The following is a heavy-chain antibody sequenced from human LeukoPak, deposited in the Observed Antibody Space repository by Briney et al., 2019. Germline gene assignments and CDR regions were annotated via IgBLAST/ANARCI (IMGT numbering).Heavy chain of an antibody. CDR2: ISSSSSYI. Sequence: GGSLRLSCAASGFTFDDYAMHWVRQAPGKGLEWVSSISSSSSYIYYADSVKGRFTISGDNAKNSLYLQMNSLRAEDTAVYYCAELGITMIGGVWGKGTTVTISS. V-gene: IGHV3-21*01. CDR1: GFTFDDYA. J-gene: IGHJ6*04. D-gene: IGHD3-10*02. CDR3: AELGITMIGGV.